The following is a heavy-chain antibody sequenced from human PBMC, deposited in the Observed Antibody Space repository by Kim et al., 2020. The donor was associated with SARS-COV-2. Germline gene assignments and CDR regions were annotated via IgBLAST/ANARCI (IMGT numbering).Heavy chain of an antibody. J-gene: IGHJ6*02. D-gene: IGHD3-10*01. CDR2: IRSEANSYSP. Sequence: GGSLRLSCAASGFTFSGSAIHWVRQASGKGLEWVCRIRSEANSYSPAYAASVKVRFTSSRDDSKNTGYLQMNSLKTEDTAVYYCTSWTYYYGSGSYYNPGDVWGQGTTVTVSS. CDR1: GFTFSGSA. V-gene: IGHV3-73*01. CDR3: TSWTYYYGSGSYYNPGDV.